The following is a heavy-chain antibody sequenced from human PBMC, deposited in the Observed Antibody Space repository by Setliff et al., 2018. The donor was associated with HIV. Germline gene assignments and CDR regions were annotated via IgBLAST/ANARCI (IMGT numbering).Heavy chain of an antibody. V-gene: IGHV1-18*01. CDR1: GYTFTTYG. Sequence: ASVKVSCKASGYTFTTYGISWVRQAPGQGLEWMGWISGYNGNTNYAQNLQGRVTMTTDTSTSTAYMELRSLRSDDTAVYYCARRTIDYYYMDVWGKGTTVTVSS. CDR3: ARRTIDYYYMDV. J-gene: IGHJ6*03. CDR2: ISGYNGNT.